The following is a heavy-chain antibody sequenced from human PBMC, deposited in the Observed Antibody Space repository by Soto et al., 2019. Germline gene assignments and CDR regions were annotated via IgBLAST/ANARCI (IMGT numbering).Heavy chain of an antibody. J-gene: IGHJ4*02. Sequence: GASVKVSCKASGGTFSSYAISWVRQAPGQGLEWMGGSIPILGTANYAQKFQGRVTITADESTSTAYMDRSSLRSEAPGVYYCARGRGYCTNGVCYRSGAAAVGFDYWGEGTLVTVSS. CDR1: GGTFSSYA. V-gene: IGHV1-69*13. CDR2: SIPILGTA. CDR3: ARGRGYCTNGVCYRSGAAAVGFDY. D-gene: IGHD2-8*01.